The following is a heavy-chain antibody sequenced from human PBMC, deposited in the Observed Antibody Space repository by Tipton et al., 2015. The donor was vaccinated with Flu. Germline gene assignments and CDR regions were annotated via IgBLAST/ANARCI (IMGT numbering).Heavy chain of an antibody. CDR2: IYYSGST. J-gene: IGHJ4*02. D-gene: IGHD3-22*01. CDR1: GGSISSSSYY. V-gene: IGHV4-39*02. Sequence: TLSLTCTVSGGSISSSSYYWGWIRQPPGKGLEWIGSIYYSGSTYYNPSLKSRVTISVDTSKNQFSLKLSSVTAADTAVYYCARDRNDYYDSSGYVLGFDIDYWGQGTLVTVSS. CDR3: ARDRNDYYDSSGYVLGFDIDY.